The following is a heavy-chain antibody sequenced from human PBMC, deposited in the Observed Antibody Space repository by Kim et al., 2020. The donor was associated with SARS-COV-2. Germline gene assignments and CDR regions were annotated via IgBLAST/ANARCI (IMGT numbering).Heavy chain of an antibody. CDR3: ARVGLYYYGSGSPMDY. V-gene: IGHV3-30*07. J-gene: IGHJ4*02. D-gene: IGHD3-10*01. Sequence: SVKGRFTISRDNSKNTLYLQMNSLRAEDTAVYYCARVGLYYYGSGSPMDYWGQGTLVTVSS.